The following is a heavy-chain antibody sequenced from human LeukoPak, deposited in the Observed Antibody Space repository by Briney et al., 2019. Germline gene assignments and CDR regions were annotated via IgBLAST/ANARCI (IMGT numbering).Heavy chain of an antibody. D-gene: IGHD5-18*01. V-gene: IGHV3-21*04. CDR3: ARGQSVDTAMGAYYYYYGMDV. CDR1: GFTFSSYS. J-gene: IGHJ6*02. Sequence: GGSLRLSCAASGFTFSSYSMNWVRQAPGKGLEWVSSISSSSSYIYYADSVKGRFTISRDNAKNSLYLQMNSLRAEDTAVYYCARGQSVDTAMGAYYYYYGMDVWGQGTTVTVSS. CDR2: ISSSSSYI.